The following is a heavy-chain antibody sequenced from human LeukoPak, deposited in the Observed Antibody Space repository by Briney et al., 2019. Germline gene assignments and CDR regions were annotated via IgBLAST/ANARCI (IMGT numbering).Heavy chain of an antibody. CDR2: ISAYNGYT. CDR3: VRDGHRLFDYYHNYMDV. J-gene: IGHJ6*03. Sequence: GASVKVSCKASGYTFTNYGISWVRQAPRQGLEWMGWISAYNGYTHYAQMLQGRVTMTTDTPTSTAYMELRSLRSDDTAVYYCVRDGHRLFDYYHNYMDVWGKGTTVTVSS. CDR1: GYTFTNYG. D-gene: IGHD2-21*01. V-gene: IGHV1-18*01.